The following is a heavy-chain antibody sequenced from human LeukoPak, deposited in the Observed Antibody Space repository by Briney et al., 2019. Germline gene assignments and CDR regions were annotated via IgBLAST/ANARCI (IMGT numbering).Heavy chain of an antibody. CDR1: GYTFTSYN. V-gene: IGHV1-46*01. J-gene: IGHJ4*02. D-gene: IGHD3-3*01. CDR3: ARGQSFWSGLIPDY. Sequence: ASVKVSCKASGYTFTSYNIDWVREAPGQGLERMGVINPSGGSTSYAHKFQGRVTMTRDTSTSTVYMELSSLRSEDTAVYYCARGQSFWSGLIPDYWGQGTLVTVSS. CDR2: INPSGGST.